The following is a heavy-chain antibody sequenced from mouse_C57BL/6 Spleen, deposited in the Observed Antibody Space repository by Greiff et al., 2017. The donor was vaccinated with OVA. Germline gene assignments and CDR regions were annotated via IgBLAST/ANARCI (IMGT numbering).Heavy chain of an antibody. V-gene: IGHV1-64*01. CDR1: GYTFTSYW. J-gene: IGHJ2*01. CDR3: ARYGGYGSSFDY. Sequence: VQLQQPGAELVKPGASVKLSCKASGYTFTSYWMHWVKQRPGQGLEWIGMIHPNSGSTNYNEKFKSKATLTVDKSSSTAYMQLSILTSEDSAVYYCARYGGYGSSFDYWGQGTTLTVSS. CDR2: IHPNSGST. D-gene: IGHD1-1*01.